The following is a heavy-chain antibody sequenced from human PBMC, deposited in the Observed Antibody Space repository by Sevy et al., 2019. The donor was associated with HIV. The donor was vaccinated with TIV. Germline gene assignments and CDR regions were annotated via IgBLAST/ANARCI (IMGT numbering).Heavy chain of an antibody. Sequence: GGSLRLSCAASGFIFKSYGMHWVRQAPGKGLEWVTFIRNDGSTKYYADSVRGRFTASRDNPKNTLYLQINSLRPEDTAVYYCVKGPHPAVTTSYALDVWGQGTTVTVSS. J-gene: IGHJ6*02. D-gene: IGHD4-17*01. CDR2: IRNDGSTK. CDR1: GFIFKSYG. V-gene: IGHV3-30*02. CDR3: VKGPHPAVTTSYALDV.